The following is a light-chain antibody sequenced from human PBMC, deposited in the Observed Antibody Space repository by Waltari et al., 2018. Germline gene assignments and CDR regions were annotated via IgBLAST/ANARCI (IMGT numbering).Light chain of an antibody. CDR1: SSNIRAGYD. CDR2: DND. Sequence: QSVLTQSPSVSGAPGQRATISCPGSSSNIRAGYDVHWYQQLPDTVPKLLIYDNDNRPPGVPVRFSGSQSRPSASLASTGLQAEDEAYYYCQSYDSILSGSVFGTGTKVTVL. CDR3: QSYDSILSGSV. J-gene: IGLJ1*01. V-gene: IGLV1-40*01.